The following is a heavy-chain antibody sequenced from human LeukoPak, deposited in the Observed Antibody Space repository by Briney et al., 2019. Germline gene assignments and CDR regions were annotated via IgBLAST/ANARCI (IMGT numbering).Heavy chain of an antibody. V-gene: IGHV3-21*01. J-gene: IGHJ4*02. CDR2: ISSSSSYI. Sequence: GGSLRLSCAASGFTFSSYSMNWVRQAPGKGLEWVSFISSSSSYIYYADSVKGRFTISRDNAKNSLYLQMNSLRAEDTAVYYCAREGDIVVVPADLDYWGQGTLVTVSS. CDR1: GFTFSSYS. CDR3: AREGDIVVVPADLDY. D-gene: IGHD2-2*01.